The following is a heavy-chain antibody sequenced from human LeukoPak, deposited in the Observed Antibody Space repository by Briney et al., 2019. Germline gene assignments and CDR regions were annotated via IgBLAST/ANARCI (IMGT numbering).Heavy chain of an antibody. CDR3: ARSPNWNYSDY. CDR1: GGTFSSYA. CDR2: IIPIFGTA. D-gene: IGHD1-1*01. J-gene: IGHJ4*02. V-gene: IGHV1-69*13. Sequence: SVKVPCKASGGTFSSYAISWVRQAPGQGLEWMGGIIPIFGTANYAQKFQGRVTITADEPTSTAYMELSSLRSEDTAVYYCARSPNWNYSDYWGQGTLVTVSS.